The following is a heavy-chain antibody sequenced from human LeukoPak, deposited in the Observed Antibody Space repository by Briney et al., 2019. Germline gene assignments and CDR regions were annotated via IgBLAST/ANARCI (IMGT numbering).Heavy chain of an antibody. D-gene: IGHD4-17*01. CDR2: ISGSGGST. CDR1: GFTLSDFA. Sequence: GGSLRLSCTASGFTLSDFAMNWVRQAPGKGLEWVSAISGSGGSTYYADSVKGRFTISRDNSKNTLYLQMNSLRAEDTAVYYCAKSPDDYGENYWGQGTLVTVSS. J-gene: IGHJ4*02. CDR3: AKSPDDYGENY. V-gene: IGHV3-23*01.